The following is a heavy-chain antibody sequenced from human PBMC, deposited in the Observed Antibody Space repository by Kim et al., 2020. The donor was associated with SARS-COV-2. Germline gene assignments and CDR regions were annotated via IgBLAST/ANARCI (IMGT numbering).Heavy chain of an antibody. V-gene: IGHV3-33*01. CDR3: ARDWSAEMATMKDYYYYGVEV. CDR1: GFTFSSYG. D-gene: IGHD5-12*01. Sequence: GGSLRLSCAASGFTFSSYGMHWVRQAPGKGLEWVAVIWYDGSNKYYADSVKGRFTISRDNSKNTLYLQMNSLRAEDTAVYYCARDWSAEMATMKDYYYYGVEVWGQGRTVTVSS. CDR2: IWYDGSNK. J-gene: IGHJ6*02.